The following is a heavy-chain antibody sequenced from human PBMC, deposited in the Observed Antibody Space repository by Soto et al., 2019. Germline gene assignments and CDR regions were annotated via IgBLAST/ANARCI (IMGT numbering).Heavy chain of an antibody. J-gene: IGHJ6*02. CDR1: GFTFSSYS. Sequence: EVQLVESGGGLVKPGGSLRLSCAASGFTFSSYSMNWVRQAPGKGLVWVSSISSSSSYIYYADSVTGRFTISRDNAKNSLYLQINSLRAEDTAVYYCATDQMFYDFWSGQYGMDVWGQGTTVTVSS. CDR3: ATDQMFYDFWSGQYGMDV. V-gene: IGHV3-21*01. CDR2: ISSSSSYI. D-gene: IGHD3-3*01.